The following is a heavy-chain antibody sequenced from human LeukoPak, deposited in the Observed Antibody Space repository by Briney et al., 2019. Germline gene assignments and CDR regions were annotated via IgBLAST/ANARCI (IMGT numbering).Heavy chain of an antibody. CDR3: ARDRNYYDSSGYYYTVAFDI. CDR1: GFTFSDYY. J-gene: IGHJ3*02. CDR2: ISSSGSTI. V-gene: IGHV3-11*01. D-gene: IGHD3-22*01. Sequence: GGSLRLSCAASGFTFSDYYMSWIRQAPGKGLEWVSYISSSGSTIYYADSVKGRFTISRDNAKNSLYLQMNSLRAEDTAVYYCARDRNYYDSSGYYYTVAFDIWGQGTTVTVSS.